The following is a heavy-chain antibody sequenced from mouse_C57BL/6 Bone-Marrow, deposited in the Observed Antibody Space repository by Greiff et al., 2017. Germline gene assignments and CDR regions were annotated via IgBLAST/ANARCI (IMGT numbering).Heavy chain of an antibody. V-gene: IGHV1-56*01. D-gene: IGHD1-1*01. CDR3: ARHYCGSSYDWYFDV. Sequence: VQLQQSGPELVRPGASVKISCKAPGYTFTSHWMQWVRQRPGQGLEWIGEIFPGSGSTYYNEKFKGKASLTVDTSSSTTYMQLSSLTSEDSAVYVCARHYCGSSYDWYFDVWGTGTTVTVSS. CDR2: IFPGSGST. CDR1: GYTFTSHW. J-gene: IGHJ1*03.